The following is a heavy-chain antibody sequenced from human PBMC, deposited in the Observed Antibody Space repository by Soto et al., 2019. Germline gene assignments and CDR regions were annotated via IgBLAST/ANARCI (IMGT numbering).Heavy chain of an antibody. CDR1: GGTFNFYT. CDR3: ATSYGSGGTHFDS. J-gene: IGHJ4*02. Sequence: QVQLVQSGAEVMKPGSSVRVSCTTSGGTFNFYTINWVRQAPGQGLEWVGRVNPIVGMSNSAQKFQGRVTITADNSTNIPYMDLTRLKSEDTAVYYCATSYGSGGTHFDSWCQGTLVTVSS. D-gene: IGHD3-10*01. CDR2: VNPIVGMS. V-gene: IGHV1-69*02.